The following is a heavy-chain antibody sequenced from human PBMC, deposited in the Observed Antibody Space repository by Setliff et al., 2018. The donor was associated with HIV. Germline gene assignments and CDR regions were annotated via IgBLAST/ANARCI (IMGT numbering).Heavy chain of an antibody. CDR3: ASLNGSESPYIYYYYMDV. V-gene: IGHV4-39*01. CDR1: AGSIRSSTYY. CDR2: IYYSGST. D-gene: IGHD3-10*01. J-gene: IGHJ6*03. Sequence: SETLSLTCTVSAGSIRSSTYYWAWISQPTGKGLAWIGTIYYSGSTYYNPSLTSRAAIFVDTSKNQISLKLSSVTAADTAVYYCASLNGSESPYIYYYYMDVWGKGTTVTVSS.